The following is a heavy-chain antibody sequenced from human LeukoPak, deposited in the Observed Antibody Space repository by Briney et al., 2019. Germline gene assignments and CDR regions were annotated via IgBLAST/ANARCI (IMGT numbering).Heavy chain of an antibody. CDR3: AKVGSSSQASPLY. CDR2: ISGSGGST. Sequence: GGSLRLSCAASGFTFSSYAMSWVRQAPGKGLEWVSAISGSGGSTYYADSVKGRFTISRDNSKNTLYLQMNSLRAEATAVYYCAKVGSSSQASPLYWGQGTLVTVSS. CDR1: GFTFSSYA. D-gene: IGHD6-13*01. V-gene: IGHV3-23*01. J-gene: IGHJ4*02.